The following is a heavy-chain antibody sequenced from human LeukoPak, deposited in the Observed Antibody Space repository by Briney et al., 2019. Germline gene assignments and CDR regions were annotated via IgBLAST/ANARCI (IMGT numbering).Heavy chain of an antibody. V-gene: IGHV3-23*01. CDR2: ISASGGTT. D-gene: IGHD2/OR15-2a*01. CDR3: ARTRGTHISMAYLDS. Sequence: GGSLRLSCAASGFTFSTYAMSWVRLAPGEGLEWVSAISASGGTTFYADSVKGRFTISRDNSKNSLWLQMSSLRVEDTAVYYCARTRGTHISMAYLDSWGQGTLVTVSS. J-gene: IGHJ4*02. CDR1: GFTFSTYA.